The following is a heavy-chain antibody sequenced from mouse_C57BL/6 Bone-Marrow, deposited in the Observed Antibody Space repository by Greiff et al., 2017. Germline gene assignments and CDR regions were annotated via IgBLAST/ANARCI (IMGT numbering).Heavy chain of an antibody. Sequence: EVQGVESGGGLVKPGGSLKLSCAASGFTFSSYTMSWVRQTPEKRLEWVATISGGGGNTYYPDSVKGRFTISRDNAKNTLYLQMSSLRSEDTALYYCARHDYYGSSYGFAYWGQGTLVTVSA. CDR3: ARHDYYGSSYGFAY. V-gene: IGHV5-9*01. J-gene: IGHJ3*01. CDR1: GFTFSSYT. CDR2: ISGGGGNT. D-gene: IGHD1-1*01.